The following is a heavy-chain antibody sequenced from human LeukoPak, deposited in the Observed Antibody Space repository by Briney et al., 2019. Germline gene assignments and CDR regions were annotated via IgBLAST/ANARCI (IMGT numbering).Heavy chain of an antibody. Sequence: GASVKVSCKASGYTFTGYYMHWVRQAPRQGLEWMGCINANSGDTKYAQKFQGRVTMTRDTSISTVYMELSRLRSDDTAMYYCASEISGYSDYWGQGTLVTVSS. CDR3: ASEISGYSDY. CDR2: INANSGDT. CDR1: GYTFTGYY. D-gene: IGHD3-22*01. V-gene: IGHV1-2*02. J-gene: IGHJ4*02.